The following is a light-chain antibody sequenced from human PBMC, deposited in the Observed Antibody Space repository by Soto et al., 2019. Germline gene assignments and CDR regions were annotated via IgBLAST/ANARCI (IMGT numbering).Light chain of an antibody. CDR2: DVS. CDR3: CSYAGNYTYV. J-gene: IGLJ1*01. V-gene: IGLV2-11*01. CDR1: SSDVGGYNY. Sequence: QSALTQPRSVSGSPGQSVTISCTGTSSDVGGYNYVSWYQQHPGKAPKLMIYDVSKRPSGVPDRFSGSKSDNTASLTISGLQDEDEADYYCCSYAGNYTYVFGTGTKVTVL.